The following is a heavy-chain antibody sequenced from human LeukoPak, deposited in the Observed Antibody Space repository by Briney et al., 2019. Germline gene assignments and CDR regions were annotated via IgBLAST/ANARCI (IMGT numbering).Heavy chain of an antibody. D-gene: IGHD6-13*01. CDR3: ARAQELADFDY. Sequence: GGSLRLSCAASGFTFSSYSMNWVRQAPGKGLEWVSSISSSSSYIYYADSVKGRFTISGDNAKNSLYLQMNSLRAEDTAVYYCARAQELADFDYWGQGTLVTVSS. V-gene: IGHV3-21*01. CDR1: GFTFSSYS. J-gene: IGHJ4*02. CDR2: ISSSSSYI.